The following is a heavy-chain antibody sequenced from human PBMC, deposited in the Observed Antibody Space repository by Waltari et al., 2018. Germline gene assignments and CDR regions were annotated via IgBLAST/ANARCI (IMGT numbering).Heavy chain of an antibody. J-gene: IGHJ4*02. CDR1: GYTFTDYY. D-gene: IGHD3-10*01. CDR3: ATGPYGSGSYMGY. CDR2: CDPEDVET. V-gene: IGHV1-69-2*01. Sequence: EVQLVQSGAEVKKPGATVKISCKASGYTFTDYYMHWVQQAPGKGLAWMGRCDPEDVETIYAEKVQGRVTITADTSTDTAYMELSSLRSEDTAVYYCATGPYGSGSYMGYWGQGTLVTVSS.